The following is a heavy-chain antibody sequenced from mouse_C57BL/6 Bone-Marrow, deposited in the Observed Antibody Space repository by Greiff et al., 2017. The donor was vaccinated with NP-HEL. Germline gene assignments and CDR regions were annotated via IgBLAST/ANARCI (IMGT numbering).Heavy chain of an antibody. J-gene: IGHJ2*01. V-gene: IGHV1-54*01. CDR1: GYAFTNYL. CDR2: INPGSGGT. CDR3: AREGPYYGSSYNFDY. D-gene: IGHD1-1*01. Sequence: VQLVESGAELVRPGTSVKVSCKASGYAFTNYLIEWVKQRPGQGLEWIGVINPGSGGTNYNEKFKGKATLTADKSSSTAYMQLSSLTSEDSAVYFCAREGPYYGSSYNFDYWGQGTTLTVSS.